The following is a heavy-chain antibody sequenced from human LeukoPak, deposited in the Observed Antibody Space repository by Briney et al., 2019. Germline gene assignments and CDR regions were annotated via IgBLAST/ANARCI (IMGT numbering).Heavy chain of an antibody. V-gene: IGHV3-23*01. J-gene: IGHJ3*02. CDR3: AKDLGGVAGNGGDAFDI. Sequence: GGSLRLSCAAAGFTFSNAWMTWVRQAPGKGLEWVSAISGSGGSTYYADSVKGRFTISRDNSKNTLYLQMNSLRAEDTAVYYCAKDLGGVAGNGGDAFDIWGQGTMVTVSS. D-gene: IGHD6-19*01. CDR2: ISGSGGST. CDR1: GFTFSNAW.